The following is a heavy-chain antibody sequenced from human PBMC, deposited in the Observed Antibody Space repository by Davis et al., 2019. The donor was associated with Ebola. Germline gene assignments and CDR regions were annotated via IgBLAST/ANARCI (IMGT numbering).Heavy chain of an antibody. J-gene: IGHJ4*02. D-gene: IGHD3-22*01. CDR1: GGSVSSGSYY. CDR2: IYYSGST. Sequence: PSETLSLTCTVSGGSVSSGSYYWSWIRQPPGKGLEWIGYIYYSGSTNYNPSLKSRVTISVDTSKNQFSLKLSSVTAADTAVYYCARAPAYYYDSSGYEYWGQGTLVTVSS. CDR3: ARAPAYYYDSSGYEY. V-gene: IGHV4-61*01.